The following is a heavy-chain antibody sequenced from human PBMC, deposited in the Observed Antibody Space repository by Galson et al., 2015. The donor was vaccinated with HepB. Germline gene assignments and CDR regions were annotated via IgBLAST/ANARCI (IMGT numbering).Heavy chain of an antibody. V-gene: IGHV3-66*01. CDR1: GFTVSSNY. CDR3: ARGTPSGSYGHFDY. CDR2: IYSGGST. Sequence: SLRLSCAASGFTVSSNYMSWVRQAPGKGLEWVSVIYSGGSTYYADSVKGRFTISRDNSKNTLYLQMNSLRAEDTAVYYCARGTPSGSYGHFDYWGQGTLVTVSS. J-gene: IGHJ4*02. D-gene: IGHD1-26*01.